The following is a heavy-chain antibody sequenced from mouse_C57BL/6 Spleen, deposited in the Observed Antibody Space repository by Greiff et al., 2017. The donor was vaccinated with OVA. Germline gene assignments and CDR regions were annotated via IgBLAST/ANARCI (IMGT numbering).Heavy chain of an antibody. V-gene: IGHV1-69*01. Sequence: QVQLQQPGAELVMPGASVKLSCKASGYTFTSYWMHWVKQRPGQGLEWIGEIDPSDSYTNYNQKFKGKSTLTVDKSSSTAYMQLSSLTSEDSAVYYRAGGWSTGFAYWGQGTLVTVSA. CDR2: IDPSDSYT. J-gene: IGHJ3*01. D-gene: IGHD2-3*01. CDR1: GYTFTSYW. CDR3: AGGWSTGFAY.